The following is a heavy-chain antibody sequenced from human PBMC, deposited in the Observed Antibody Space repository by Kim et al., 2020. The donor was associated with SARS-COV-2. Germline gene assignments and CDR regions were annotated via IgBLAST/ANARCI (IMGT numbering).Heavy chain of an antibody. CDR3: ARDPSLPFGNYYGMDV. CDR1: GFTFSSYA. CDR2: ISYDGSNK. J-gene: IGHJ6*02. D-gene: IGHD2-21*02. Sequence: GGSLRLSCAASGFTFSSYAMHWVRQAPGKGLEWVAVISYDGSNKYYADSVKGRFTISRDNSKNTLYLQMNSLRAEDTAVYYCARDPSLPFGNYYGMDVWGQGTTVTVSS. V-gene: IGHV3-30*04.